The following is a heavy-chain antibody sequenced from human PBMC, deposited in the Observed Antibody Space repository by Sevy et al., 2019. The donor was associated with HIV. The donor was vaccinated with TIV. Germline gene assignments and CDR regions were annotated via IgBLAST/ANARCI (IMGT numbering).Heavy chain of an antibody. Sequence: SETLSLTCAVYGGSFSGYYWSWIRQPPGKGLEWIGEINHSGSNNYNPSLKCRVTISVDTSKNQFPLKLSSVTAADTAVYYCARGSYGHIGDGFGYYFDYWGQGTLVTVSS. V-gene: IGHV4-34*01. D-gene: IGHD5-18*01. CDR1: GGSFSGYY. CDR3: ARGSYGHIGDGFGYYFDY. J-gene: IGHJ4*02. CDR2: INHSGSN.